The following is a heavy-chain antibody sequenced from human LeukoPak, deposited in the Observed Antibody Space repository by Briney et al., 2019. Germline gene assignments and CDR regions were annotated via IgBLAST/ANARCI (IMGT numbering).Heavy chain of an antibody. CDR3: ARLYLSSSWSYYFDY. J-gene: IGHJ4*02. D-gene: IGHD6-13*01. Sequence: SETLSLTCTVSGGSISTNICYWGWIRQPPGKGLEWIGNIYDSETTYYNPSPKSRVAISVDTSNNQFSLKLSSVTAADTAVYYCARLYLSSSWSYYFDYWGRGTLVTVSS. CDR1: GGSISTNICY. CDR2: IYDSETT. V-gene: IGHV4-39*01.